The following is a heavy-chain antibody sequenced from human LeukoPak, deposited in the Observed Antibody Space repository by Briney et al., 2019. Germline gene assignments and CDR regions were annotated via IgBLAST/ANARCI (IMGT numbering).Heavy chain of an antibody. D-gene: IGHD1-1*01. CDR3: VRDYNWGFDY. CDR2: TSSSDPGT. J-gene: IGHJ4*02. Sequence: WGSLRLSCAASGFTFNSYSCNWVRQAPGKGLEWVSATSSSDPGTYYADSVKGRFTISRDNSKNNVYLQMYILRVEDTSIYYCVRDYNWGFDYWGKGTVVTVSS. CDR1: GFTFNSYS. V-gene: IGHV3-23*01.